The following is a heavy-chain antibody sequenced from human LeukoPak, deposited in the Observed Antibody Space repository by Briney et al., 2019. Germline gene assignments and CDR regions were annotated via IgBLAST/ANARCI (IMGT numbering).Heavy chain of an antibody. Sequence: GGSLRLSCAASGFTFSTYDMGWVRQAPGKGLEWVSTITGTGSGTYYTDSVKGRFTVSRDNSKSALYLQMNSLSAEDTAVYYCARGRLFAGGSLSYYEYWGQGSLVTVSS. CDR3: ARGRLFAGGSLSYYEY. D-gene: IGHD2-15*01. J-gene: IGHJ4*02. V-gene: IGHV3-23*01. CDR1: GFTFSTYD. CDR2: ITGTGSGT.